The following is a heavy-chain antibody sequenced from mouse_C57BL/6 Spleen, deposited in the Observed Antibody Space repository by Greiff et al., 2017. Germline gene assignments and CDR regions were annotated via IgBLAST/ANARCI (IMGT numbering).Heavy chain of an antibody. Sequence: QVQLQQPGAELVRPGSSVKLSCKASGYTFTSYWMHWVKQRPIQGLEWIGNIDPSDSETHYNQKFKDKATLTVDKSSSTAYMQLSSLTSEDSAVYYCARRGGGYAVYAMDYWGQGTSVTVSS. J-gene: IGHJ4*01. D-gene: IGHD2-2*01. CDR1: GYTFTSYW. CDR2: IDPSDSET. V-gene: IGHV1-52*01. CDR3: ARRGGGYAVYAMDY.